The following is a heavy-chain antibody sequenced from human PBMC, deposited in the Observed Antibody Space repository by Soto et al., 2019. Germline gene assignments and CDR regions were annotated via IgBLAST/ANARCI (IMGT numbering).Heavy chain of an antibody. V-gene: IGHV1-46*03. D-gene: IGHD5-12*01. CDR3: GRDQSPSGYDDFSCAFDI. CDR1: GYTFTSYY. J-gene: IGHJ3*02. Sequence: QVQLVQSGAEVKKPGASVKVSCKASGYTFTSYYMHWVRQAPGQGLEWMGIINPSGGSTSYAQKFQGSVTMTRDTSTSTVYMELSSLRSEDTAVYYCGRDQSPSGYDDFSCAFDIWGQGTMVTVS. CDR2: INPSGGST.